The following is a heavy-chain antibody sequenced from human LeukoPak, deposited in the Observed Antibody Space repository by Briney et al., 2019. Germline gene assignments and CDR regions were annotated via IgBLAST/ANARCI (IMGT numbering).Heavy chain of an antibody. J-gene: IGHJ5*02. CDR3: ARDRGWELGYCSGGSCYDENWFDP. Sequence: GASVKVSCKASGYTFTSYGISWVRQAPGQGLEWIGWISAYNGNTNYAQKLQGRVTMTTDTSTSTVYMELRSLRSDEPAVYYCARDRGWELGYCSGGSCYDENWFDPWGQGTLVTVSS. V-gene: IGHV1-18*01. CDR2: ISAYNGNT. CDR1: GYTFTSYG. D-gene: IGHD2-15*01.